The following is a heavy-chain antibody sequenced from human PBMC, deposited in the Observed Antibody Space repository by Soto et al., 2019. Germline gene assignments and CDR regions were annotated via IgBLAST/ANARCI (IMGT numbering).Heavy chain of an antibody. D-gene: IGHD2-2*01. CDR2: ISYDGSNK. CDR3: ARDFASCSDY. J-gene: IGHJ4*02. CDR1: GFTFSSYA. V-gene: IGHV3-30-3*01. Sequence: PGGSLRLSCAASGFTFSSYAMHWVRQAPGKGLEWVAVISYDGSNKYYADSVKGRFTISRDNSKNTPYLQMNSLRAEDTAVYYCARDFASCSDYWGQGTLVTVSS.